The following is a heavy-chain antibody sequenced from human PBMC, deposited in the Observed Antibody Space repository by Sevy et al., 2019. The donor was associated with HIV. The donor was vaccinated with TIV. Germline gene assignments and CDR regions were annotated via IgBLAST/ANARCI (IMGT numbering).Heavy chain of an antibody. CDR3: ASLDYGDYDAFDI. CDR1: GGSISSSSYY. J-gene: IGHJ3*02. D-gene: IGHD4-17*01. V-gene: IGHV4-39*01. Sequence: SETLSLTCTVSGGSISSSSYYWGWIRQPPGKGLEWIGSIYYSGSTYYNPSLKSRVTISVDTSKNQFSLKLSSVTAADTAVYYCASLDYGDYDAFDIWGQRTMVTVSS. CDR2: IYYSGST.